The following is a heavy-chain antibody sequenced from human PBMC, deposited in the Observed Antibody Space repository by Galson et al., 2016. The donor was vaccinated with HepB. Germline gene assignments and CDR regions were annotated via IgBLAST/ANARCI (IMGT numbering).Heavy chain of an antibody. Sequence: SLRLSCAASGLSVSNVYMSWVRQAPGKGLEWVSVSYGDGTTYYPESVKGRFTISRDNSKNRVFLEMDTLTVEDTAVYYWTRDPGYRNGMDVWGQGTTVTVSS. D-gene: IGHD5-18*01. CDR2: SYGDGTT. CDR3: TRDPGYRNGMDV. V-gene: IGHV3-53*01. J-gene: IGHJ6*02. CDR1: GLSVSNVY.